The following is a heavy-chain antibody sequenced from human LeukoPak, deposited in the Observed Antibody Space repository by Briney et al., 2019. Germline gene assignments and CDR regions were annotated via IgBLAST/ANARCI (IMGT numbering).Heavy chain of an antibody. D-gene: IGHD1-14*01. CDR1: GFTFSSYS. J-gene: IGHJ4*02. CDR3: ARGDRVAGD. V-gene: IGHV3-21*04. CDR2: ISGSGTDT. Sequence: PGGSLRLSCAASGFTFSSYSMNWVRQAPGKGLEWVSYISGSGTDTNYADSVKGRFIISRDNAKNSLYLQMNRLRAEDTAVYYCARGDRVAGDWGQGTLVTVSS.